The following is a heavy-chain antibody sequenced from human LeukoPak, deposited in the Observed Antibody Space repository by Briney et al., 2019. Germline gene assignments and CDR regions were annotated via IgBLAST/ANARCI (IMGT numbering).Heavy chain of an antibody. Sequence: PGGSLRLSCAASGFTFSNYAMSWVRQAPGKGLEWVSAISASGGSTYYADSVKGRFTISRDNSKNTLHPQMNSLRAEDTAVYYCARKGYYYDSSAYYSFDYWGQGALVTVSS. J-gene: IGHJ4*02. D-gene: IGHD3-22*01. CDR1: GFTFSNYA. CDR3: ARKGYYYDSSAYYSFDY. V-gene: IGHV3-23*01. CDR2: ISASGGST.